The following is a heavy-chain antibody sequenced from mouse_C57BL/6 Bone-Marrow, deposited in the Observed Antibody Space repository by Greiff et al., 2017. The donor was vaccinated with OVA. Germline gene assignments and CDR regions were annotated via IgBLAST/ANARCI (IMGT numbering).Heavy chain of an antibody. Sequence: EVQLQQSVAELVRPGASVKLSCTASGFNIKNTYMHWVKQRPEQGLEWIGRIDPANGNTKYDPKFQGKATITADKSSNTAYLQLSSLTSEDTAIYYCARSGYYGSSGYAMDYWGQGTSVTVSS. V-gene: IGHV14-3*01. D-gene: IGHD1-1*01. CDR2: IDPANGNT. CDR3: ARSGYYGSSGYAMDY. CDR1: GFNIKNTY. J-gene: IGHJ4*01.